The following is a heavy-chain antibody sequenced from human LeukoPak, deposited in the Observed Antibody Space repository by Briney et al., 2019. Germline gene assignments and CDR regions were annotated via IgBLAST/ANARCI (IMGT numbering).Heavy chain of an antibody. CDR2: IYYSGST. CDR3: ARVVSDYYDSSGYLDY. D-gene: IGHD3-22*01. Sequence: SETLSLTCTVSGGSISSYYWSWIRQPPGKGLEWIGYIYYSGSTNYNPSLKSRVTISVDTSKNQFSLKLSSVTAAVTAVYYCARVVSDYYDSSGYLDYWGQGTLVTVSS. V-gene: IGHV4-59*01. J-gene: IGHJ4*02. CDR1: GGSISSYY.